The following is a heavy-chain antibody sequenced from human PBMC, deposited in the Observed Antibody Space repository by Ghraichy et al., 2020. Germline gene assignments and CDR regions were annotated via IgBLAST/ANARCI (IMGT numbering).Heavy chain of an antibody. CDR1: GASISTNNW. CDR2: IYHSGST. Sequence: ESLNISCAVSGASISTNNWWSWVRQPPGKGLEWIGEIYHSGSTNYNPSLKSRVTISVDKSKNQFSLMLTSVTAADTAVYYCAGFEEDYYYYMDVWGKGTTVTVSS. CDR3: AGFEEDYYYYMDV. D-gene: IGHD3-10*01. V-gene: IGHV4-4*02. J-gene: IGHJ6*03.